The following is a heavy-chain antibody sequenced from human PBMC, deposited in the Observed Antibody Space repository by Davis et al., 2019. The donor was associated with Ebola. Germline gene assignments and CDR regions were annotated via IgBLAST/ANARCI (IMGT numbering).Heavy chain of an antibody. D-gene: IGHD5-24*01. V-gene: IGHV1-8*03. Sequence: ASVKVSCKASGGTFSSYDINWVRQATGQGLEWMGWMNPNSGNTGYAQKFQGRVTITRNTSISTAYMELSSLRSEDTAVYYCARGASRVPTRYYMDVWGKGTTVTVSS. CDR1: GGTFSSYD. CDR2: MNPNSGNT. J-gene: IGHJ6*03. CDR3: ARGASRVPTRYYMDV.